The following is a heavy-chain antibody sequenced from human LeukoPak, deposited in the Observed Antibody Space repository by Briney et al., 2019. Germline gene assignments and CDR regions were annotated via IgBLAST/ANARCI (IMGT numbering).Heavy chain of an antibody. CDR1: GFTFSNYA. CDR3: TTALVRGVIIAPYYYYGMDV. D-gene: IGHD3-10*01. CDR2: IKSKTDGGTT. V-gene: IGHV3-15*01. Sequence: PGGSLRLSCAASGFTFSNYAMTWVRQAPGKGLEWVGRIKSKTDGGTTDYAAPVKGRFTISRDDSKNTLYLQMNSLKTEDTAVYYCTTALVRGVIIAPYYYYGMDVWGQGTTVTVSS. J-gene: IGHJ6*02.